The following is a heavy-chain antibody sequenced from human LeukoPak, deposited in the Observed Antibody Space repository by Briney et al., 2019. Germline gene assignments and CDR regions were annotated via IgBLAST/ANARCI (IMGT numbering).Heavy chain of an antibody. J-gene: IGHJ1*01. CDR2: IYSGGST. Sequence: ETLSLTCAVYGGSFSGYYWSWIRQPPGKGLEWVSVIYSGGSTYYADSVKGRFTISRDNSKNTLYLQMNSLRAEDTAVYYCARDYYDSSGYYPRYFQHWGQGALVTVSS. D-gene: IGHD3-22*01. CDR3: ARDYYDSSGYYPRYFQH. V-gene: IGHV3-53*01. CDR1: GGSFSGYY.